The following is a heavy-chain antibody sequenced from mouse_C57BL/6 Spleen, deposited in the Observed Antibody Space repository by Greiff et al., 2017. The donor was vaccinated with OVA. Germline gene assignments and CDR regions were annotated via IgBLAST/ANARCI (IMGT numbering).Heavy chain of an antibody. CDR1: GYTFTSYW. CDR3: ASIYYDYDRAMDY. J-gene: IGHJ4*01. Sequence: QVQLQQPGAELVKPGASVKLSCKASGYTFTSYWMHWVKQRPGQGLEWIGMIHPNSGSTNYNEKFKSKATLTVDKSSSTAYMQLSSLTSEDSAVYYSASIYYDYDRAMDYWGQGTSVTVSS. D-gene: IGHD2-4*01. V-gene: IGHV1-64*01. CDR2: IHPNSGST.